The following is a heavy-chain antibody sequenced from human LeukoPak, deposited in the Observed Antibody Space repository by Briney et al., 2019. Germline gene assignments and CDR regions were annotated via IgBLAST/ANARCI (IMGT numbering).Heavy chain of an antibody. J-gene: IGHJ5*02. CDR3: ARQPGSFTYYGFWSGYYTLNWFDP. CDR2: IYYSGIT. Sequence: SETLSLXCTVSGGSSSSSSYYWGWNRQPPGKGPEWIGSIYYSGITYYNPSLKSRVTISVDTSKNQFSLKLSSVTAADTAVYYCARQPGSFTYYGFWSGYYTLNWFDPWGQGTLVTVSS. D-gene: IGHD3-3*01. CDR1: GGSSSSSSYY. V-gene: IGHV4-39*01.